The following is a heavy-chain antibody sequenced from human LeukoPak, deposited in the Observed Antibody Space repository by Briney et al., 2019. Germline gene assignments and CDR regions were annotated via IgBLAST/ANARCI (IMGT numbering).Heavy chain of an antibody. Sequence: GESLRLSCAASGFTFSSYSMVWVRQAPGKGLEWVSSISSGSNYIYYADSVKGRFTISRDNARTSLYLQMNSLRAEDTAVYYCARGGRPDYWGQGTLVTVSS. CDR3: ARGGRPDY. J-gene: IGHJ4*02. CDR1: GFTFSSYS. V-gene: IGHV3-21*06. CDR2: ISSGSNYI. D-gene: IGHD3-10*01.